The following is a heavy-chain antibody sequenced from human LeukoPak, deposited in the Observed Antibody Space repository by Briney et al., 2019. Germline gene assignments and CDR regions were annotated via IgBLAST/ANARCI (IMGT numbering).Heavy chain of an antibody. V-gene: IGHV1-18*01. CDR1: GYTFISYG. CDR3: ARAALVRDYFDY. J-gene: IGHJ4*02. Sequence: GASVKVSCKASGYTFISYGITWVRQAPGQGLEWVGWISAYNGNTNYAQKLQGRVTMTTDTSTSTAYMELRSLRSDDTAVYYCARAALVRDYFDYWGQGTLVTVSS. CDR2: ISAYNGNT. D-gene: IGHD6-6*01.